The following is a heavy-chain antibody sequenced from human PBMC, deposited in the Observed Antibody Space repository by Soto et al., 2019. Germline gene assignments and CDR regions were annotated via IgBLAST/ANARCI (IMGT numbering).Heavy chain of an antibody. J-gene: IGHJ3*02. CDR3: ASGTTVVTHDAFDI. CDR2: IIPIFGTA. CDR1: GGTFSSYA. D-gene: IGHD4-17*01. V-gene: IGHV1-69*13. Sequence: ASVKVSCKASGGTFSSYAISWVRQAPGQGLEWMGGIIPIFGTANYAQKFQGRVTITADESTSTAYMELSSLRSEDTAVYYCASGTTVVTHDAFDIWGQGTMVTV.